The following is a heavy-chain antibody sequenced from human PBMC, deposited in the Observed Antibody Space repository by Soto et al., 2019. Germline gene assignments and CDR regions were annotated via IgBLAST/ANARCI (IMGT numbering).Heavy chain of an antibody. D-gene: IGHD1-26*01. CDR1: GFTFSDYY. Sequence: EVQLVESGGGLVQPGGSLRLSCAVSGFTFSDYYMDWVRRAPGKGREWVGLSRKKANSYSIEYAASVKDRFTISRDDSKNSLYLQMNSLKTEDTAVYYCARYSGSYRRAFDIWGQGTMVTVSS. CDR3: ARYSGSYRRAFDI. J-gene: IGHJ3*02. CDR2: SRKKANSYSI. V-gene: IGHV3-72*01.